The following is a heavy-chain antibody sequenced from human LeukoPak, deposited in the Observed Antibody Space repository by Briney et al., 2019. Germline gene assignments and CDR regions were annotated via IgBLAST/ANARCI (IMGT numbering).Heavy chain of an antibody. CDR1: GFNFSSYA. D-gene: IGHD3-22*01. J-gene: IGHJ3*02. V-gene: IGHV3-23*01. Sequence: PGGSLRLSCAASGFNFSSYAMTWVRQAPGKGLEWISAINGGAYSTSYADSVKGRFTISRDNSKNTLYLQMNSLRAEDTAVYYCARNSSGFKLGDAFDIWGQGTLVTVSS. CDR3: ARNSSGFKLGDAFDI. CDR2: INGGAYST.